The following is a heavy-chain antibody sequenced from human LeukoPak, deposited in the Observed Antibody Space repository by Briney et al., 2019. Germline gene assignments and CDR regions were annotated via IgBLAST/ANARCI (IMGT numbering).Heavy chain of an antibody. J-gene: IGHJ4*02. CDR1: GGSISSSSYY. Sequence: SETLSLTCTVSGGSISSSSYYRGWIRQPPRKGLEWIGSIYYSGSTYYNPSLKSRVTISVDTSKNQFSLKLSSVTAADTAVYYCAPGGYGGNAFDYWGQGTLVTVSS. D-gene: IGHD4-23*01. CDR2: IYYSGST. V-gene: IGHV4-39*01. CDR3: APGGYGGNAFDY.